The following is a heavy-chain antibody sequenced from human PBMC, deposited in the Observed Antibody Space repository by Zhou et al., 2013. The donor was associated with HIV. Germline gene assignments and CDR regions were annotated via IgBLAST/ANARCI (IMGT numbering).Heavy chain of an antibody. Sequence: QVQLIQSGAEVKRPGSSVKVSCKTSGGSFSSFTIAWMRQAPGRGLEWIGGVVPVFGTTTYTQTLEGRVTITTDESTNTANMELRSLRSDDTAVYYCARGNLNAFDIWGQGTMVTVSS. J-gene: IGHJ3*02. V-gene: IGHV1-69*05. CDR1: GGSFSSFT. CDR2: VVPVFGTT. CDR3: ARGNLNAFDI. D-gene: IGHD1-7*01.